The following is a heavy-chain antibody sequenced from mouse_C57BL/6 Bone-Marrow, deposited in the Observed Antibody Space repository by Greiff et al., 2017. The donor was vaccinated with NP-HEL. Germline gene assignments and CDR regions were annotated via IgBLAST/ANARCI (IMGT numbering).Heavy chain of an antibody. CDR3: AREGIYDGYYVEY. J-gene: IGHJ2*01. V-gene: IGHV3-5*01. CDR1: GISITTGNYR. Sequence: DVQLQESGPGLVKPSQTVFLTCTVTGISITTGNYRWSWIRQFPGNKLEWIGYIYYSGTITYNPSLTSRTTITRDTPKNQFFLEMNSLTAEDTATYYCAREGIYDGYYVEYWGEGTTLTDSS. D-gene: IGHD2-3*01. CDR2: IYYSGTI.